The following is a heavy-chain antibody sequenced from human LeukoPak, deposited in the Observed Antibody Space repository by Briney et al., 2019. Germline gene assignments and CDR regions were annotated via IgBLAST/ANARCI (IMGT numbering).Heavy chain of an antibody. J-gene: IGHJ4*02. CDR2: IYTSGST. V-gene: IGHV4-61*02. Sequence: SETLSLTCTVSGGSISSGSYYWSWIRQPAGKGLEWIGRIYTSGSTNYNPSLKSQVSISIDTSKNQFSLKLTSVTAADTAVYYCARQTGSGLFILPGGQGTLVTVSS. CDR3: ARQTGSGLFILP. CDR1: GGSISSGSYY. D-gene: IGHD3/OR15-3a*01.